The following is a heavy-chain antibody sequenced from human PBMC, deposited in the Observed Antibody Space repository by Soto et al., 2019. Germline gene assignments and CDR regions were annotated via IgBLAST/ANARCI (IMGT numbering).Heavy chain of an antibody. CDR2: MNPNSGNT. CDR1: GYTFTSYD. J-gene: IGHJ6*03. CDR3: ARVRYYSNYVYDYYYMDV. Sequence: ASVKVSCKASGYTFTSYDINWVRQATGQGLEWMGWMNPNSGNTGYAQKFQGRVTMTRNTSISTAYMELSSLRSEDTAVYYCARVRYYSNYVYDYYYMDVWGKGTTVTVSS. V-gene: IGHV1-8*01. D-gene: IGHD4-4*01.